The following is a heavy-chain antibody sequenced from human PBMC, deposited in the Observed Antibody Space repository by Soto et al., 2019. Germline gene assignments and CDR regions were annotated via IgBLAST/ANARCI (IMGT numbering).Heavy chain of an antibody. CDR3: ARGTVVTHFDY. J-gene: IGHJ4*02. D-gene: IGHD2-15*01. CDR2: INAGNGNT. CDR1: GYTFTSYA. Sequence: QVQLVQSGAEEKKPGASVKVSCKASGYTFTSYAMHWVRQAPGQRLEWMGWINAGNGNTKYSQKFQGRVTITRDTSASTAYMELSSLRSEDTAVYYCARGTVVTHFDYWGQGTLVAVSS. V-gene: IGHV1-3*05.